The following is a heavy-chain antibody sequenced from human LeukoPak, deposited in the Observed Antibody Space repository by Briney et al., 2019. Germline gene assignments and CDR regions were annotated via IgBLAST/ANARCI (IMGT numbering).Heavy chain of an antibody. CDR2: ICYGGSNK. J-gene: IGHJ4*02. CDR3: ARSNSHYFDY. Sequence: PGRSLRLSCAASGFTFSSYGMHWVRQAPGKGLEWVAVICYGGSNKYYADSVKGRFTISRDNSKNTLYLQMNSLRAEDTAVYYCARSNSHYFDYWGQGTLVTVSS. CDR1: GFTFSSYG. V-gene: IGHV3-33*01. D-gene: IGHD2/OR15-2a*01.